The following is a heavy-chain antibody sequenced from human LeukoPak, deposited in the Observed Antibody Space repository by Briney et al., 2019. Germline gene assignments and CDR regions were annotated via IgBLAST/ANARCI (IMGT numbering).Heavy chain of an antibody. CDR1: GGSISSSSYY. J-gene: IGHJ4*03. Sequence: AETLSLTCTVSGGSISSSSYYWAWLRQPPGKGLDWTGRIYYSGSAYYNPSLTSRVTIAVDTSTKQSSLKLSSETAADTAVYSCARGQNYEILTGYYTYFEYWGPGTLVTASS. D-gene: IGHD3-9*01. CDR2: IYYSGSA. V-gene: IGHV4-39*07. CDR3: ARGQNYEILTGYYTYFEY.